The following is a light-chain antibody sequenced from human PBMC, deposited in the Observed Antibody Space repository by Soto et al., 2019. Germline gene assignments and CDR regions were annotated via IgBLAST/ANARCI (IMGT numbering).Light chain of an antibody. CDR3: QQYYTTPLT. J-gene: IGKJ4*01. CDR2: WAS. V-gene: IGKV4-1*01. Sequence: DIVMTQSPDYLSVSLGETATINCKSSQSVLFNSNNKNYLAWYQQKAGQSPRLLLYWASAREVGVPDRFSGSGSGTDFTLTITSLQAEDVAVYYCQQYYTTPLTFGGGTKVALK. CDR1: QSVLFNSNNKNY.